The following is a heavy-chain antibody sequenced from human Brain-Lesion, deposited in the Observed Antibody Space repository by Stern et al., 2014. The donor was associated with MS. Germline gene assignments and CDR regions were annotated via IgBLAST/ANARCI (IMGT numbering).Heavy chain of an antibody. V-gene: IGHV1-24*01. Sequence: QVQLVESGTEVKKPGASVKVSCKVSGYTLTELSMHWVRQAPRKGLEWMGGFDPEDGETIYAQKFQGRVTMTEDTSTDTAYMELSSLRSEDTAVYYCATLSPGAGGNYYRHFDYWGQGTLVTVSS. D-gene: IGHD1-26*01. J-gene: IGHJ4*02. CDR3: ATLSPGAGGNYYRHFDY. CDR1: GYTLTELS. CDR2: FDPEDGET.